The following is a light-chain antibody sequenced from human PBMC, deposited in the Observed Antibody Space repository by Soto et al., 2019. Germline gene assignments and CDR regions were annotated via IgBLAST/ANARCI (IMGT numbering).Light chain of an antibody. CDR1: SSNIGSNT. CDR3: AAWDDSLNGPV. Sequence: QSALAQPPSASGTPGQTVTISCSGSSSNIGSNTVNWYQLLPGTAPKLLIYSNNQRPSGVPDRFSGSKSGTSASLAISGLQSDDEADYYCAAWDDSLNGPVFGGGTKVTVL. J-gene: IGLJ2*01. CDR2: SNN. V-gene: IGLV1-44*01.